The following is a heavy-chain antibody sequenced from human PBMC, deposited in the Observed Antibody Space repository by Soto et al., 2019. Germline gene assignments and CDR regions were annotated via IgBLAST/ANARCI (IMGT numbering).Heavy chain of an antibody. V-gene: IGHV1-18*01. CDR1: GYTFTRSG. CDR3: VREGVAPYYYYGMDV. CDR2: ISTYNGDT. D-gene: IGHD5-12*01. Sequence: QVQLVQSGAEVKKPGASVKVSCKASGYTFTRSGISWVRQAPGQGLEWMGWISTYNGDTNYAQTFQGRVTMTTDTSTSTVYMELRSLRSDDTAVYYCVREGVAPYYYYGMDVWGQGTPVTVSS. J-gene: IGHJ6*02.